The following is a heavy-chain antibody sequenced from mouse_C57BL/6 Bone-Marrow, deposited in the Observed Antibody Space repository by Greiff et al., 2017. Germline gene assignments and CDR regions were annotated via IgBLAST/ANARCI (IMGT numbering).Heavy chain of an antibody. J-gene: IGHJ4*01. CDR2: IWSGGST. Sequence: VQLQQSGPGLVQPSQRLSITCTVSGFSLTSYGVHWVRQSPGKGLEWLGVIWSGGSTDYNAAFISRLSISKDNSKSQVFFKMNSLQADDTAIYYCARNDGYYKYYAMDYWGQGTSVTVSS. V-gene: IGHV2-2*01. D-gene: IGHD2-3*01. CDR3: ARNDGYYKYYAMDY. CDR1: GFSLTSYG.